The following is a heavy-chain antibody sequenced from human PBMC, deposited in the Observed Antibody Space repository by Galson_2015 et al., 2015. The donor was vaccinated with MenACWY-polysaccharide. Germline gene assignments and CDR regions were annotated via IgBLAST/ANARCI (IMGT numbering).Heavy chain of an antibody. V-gene: IGHV3-23*01. Sequence: SLRLSCAASGFMFNNYAISWVRQAPGEGLEWVSAISGGGGNTYYADSVKGRFTISRDNSKNTLYVQMNSLRAEDTAVYYCARGTWAYYETSTYLDAFDIWGQGTMVTVSS. D-gene: IGHD3-22*01. CDR1: GFMFNNYA. J-gene: IGHJ3*02. CDR2: ISGGGGNT. CDR3: ARGTWAYYETSTYLDAFDI.